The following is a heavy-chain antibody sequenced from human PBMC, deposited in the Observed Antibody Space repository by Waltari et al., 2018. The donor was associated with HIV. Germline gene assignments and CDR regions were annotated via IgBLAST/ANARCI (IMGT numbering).Heavy chain of an antibody. CDR3: ARDSLGWTEGYFDL. Sequence: QVQMQESGPGLVKPSETLSLTCSVSGGFSSNYSWAWIRQPPGKPLEWIGYLYYTATTAYNPSLKSRVTLLIDMSKKQFSLKLTSVTAADTAVYYCARDSLGWTEGYFDLWGRGTLVTVSS. CDR1: GGFSSNYS. D-gene: IGHD6-19*01. V-gene: IGHV4-59*01. CDR2: LYYTATT. J-gene: IGHJ2*01.